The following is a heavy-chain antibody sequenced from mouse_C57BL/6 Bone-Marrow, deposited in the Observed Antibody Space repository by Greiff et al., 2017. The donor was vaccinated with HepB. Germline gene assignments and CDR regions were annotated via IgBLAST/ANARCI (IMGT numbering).Heavy chain of an antibody. J-gene: IGHJ1*03. CDR2: IYPGNSDT. CDR3: TAGSSPHWYFDV. D-gene: IGHD1-1*01. V-gene: IGHV1-5*01. Sequence: VHVKQSGTVLARPGASVKMSCKTSGYTFTSYWMHWVKQRPGQGLEWIGAIYPGNSDTSYNQKFKGKAKLTAVTSASTAYMELSSLTNEDSAVYYCTAGSSPHWYFDVWGTGTTVTVSS. CDR1: GYTFTSYW.